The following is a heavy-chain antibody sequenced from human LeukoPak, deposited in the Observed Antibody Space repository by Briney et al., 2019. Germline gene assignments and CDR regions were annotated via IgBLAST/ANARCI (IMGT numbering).Heavy chain of an antibody. CDR1: GDSISSGGYS. CDR2: IYHSGST. D-gene: IGHD3-16*02. CDR3: ARSHITFGGIIVPQFDY. V-gene: IGHV4-30-2*01. J-gene: IGHJ4*02. Sequence: SQTLSLTCTVSGDSISSGGYSWSWVRQPPGKGLEWIGYIYHSGSTYYNASLKSRVTISLDRSKNRFSLKLSSVTAADTAVYYCARSHITFGGIIVPQFDYWGLGTLVTVSS.